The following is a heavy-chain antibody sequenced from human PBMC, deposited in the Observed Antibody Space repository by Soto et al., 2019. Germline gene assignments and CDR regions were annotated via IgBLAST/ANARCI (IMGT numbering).Heavy chain of an antibody. V-gene: IGHV3-23*01. CDR3: AKGAFSSGWYSLDWFDP. D-gene: IGHD6-19*01. CDR1: GFTFSSFF. CDR2: IDTSGGVT. Sequence: HPGGSLRLSCTASGFTFSSFFMNWVRQAPGKGPEWVSGIDTSGGVTKYADSVKGRFTISRDNSKNTLYLQMNSLRAEDTAVYYCAKGAFSSGWYSLDWFDPWGQGTLVTVSS. J-gene: IGHJ5*02.